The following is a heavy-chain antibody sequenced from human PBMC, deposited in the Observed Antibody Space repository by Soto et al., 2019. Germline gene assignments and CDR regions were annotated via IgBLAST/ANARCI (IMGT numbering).Heavy chain of an antibody. Sequence: SQTLSLTCAISGDSVSGNSAAWNWIRQSPSRGLEWLGRTYYRSKWYNDYAVSVKSRITVTPDTSKNQFSLHLNSVTPEDTAVNYCAREFPYYESSDSYFGYWGQGALVTVSS. CDR2: TYYRSKWYN. CDR3: AREFPYYESSDSYFGY. J-gene: IGHJ4*02. CDR1: GDSVSGNSAA. D-gene: IGHD3-16*01. V-gene: IGHV6-1*01.